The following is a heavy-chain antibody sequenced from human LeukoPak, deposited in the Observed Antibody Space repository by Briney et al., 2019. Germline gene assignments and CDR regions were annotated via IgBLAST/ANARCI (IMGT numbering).Heavy chain of an antibody. CDR2: ISGSGGST. CDR1: GFTFSSYA. V-gene: IGHV3-23*01. CDR3: ARSGRAYSGYDYFLGY. Sequence: GGSLRLSCAASGFTFSSYAMSWVRQAPGKGLEWVSAISGSGGSTYYADSVKGRFTISRDNSKNTLYLQMNSLRAEDTAVYYCARSGRAYSGYDYFLGYWGQGTLVTVSS. J-gene: IGHJ4*02. D-gene: IGHD5-12*01.